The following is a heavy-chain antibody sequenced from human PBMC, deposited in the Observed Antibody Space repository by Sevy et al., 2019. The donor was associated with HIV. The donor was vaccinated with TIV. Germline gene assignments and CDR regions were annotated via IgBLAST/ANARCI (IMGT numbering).Heavy chain of an antibody. Sequence: SLKISCAASGFTFDDYAMHWVRQAPGKGLEWVSGISWNSGSIGYADSVKGRFTISRDNAKNSLYLQMNSLRAEDTALYYCAKDHRIAARPGEGLFDYWGQGTLVTVSS. V-gene: IGHV3-9*01. CDR3: AKDHRIAARPGEGLFDY. CDR2: ISWNSGSI. J-gene: IGHJ4*02. CDR1: GFTFDDYA. D-gene: IGHD6-6*01.